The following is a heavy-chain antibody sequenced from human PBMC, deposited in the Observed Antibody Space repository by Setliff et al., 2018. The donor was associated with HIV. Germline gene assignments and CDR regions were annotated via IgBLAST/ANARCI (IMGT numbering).Heavy chain of an antibody. D-gene: IGHD3-10*01. Sequence: GGSLRLSCAASRFIFSSYSMNWVRQAPGKGLEWVSSISSSTSYIFYADSVKGRFTISRDNSKNTLYLQMNSLRAEDTAVYYCARSVIGYYYYGMDVWGQGTLVTVSS. CDR1: RFIFSSYS. CDR2: ISSSTSYI. CDR3: ARSVIGYYYYGMDV. J-gene: IGHJ6*02. V-gene: IGHV3-21*01.